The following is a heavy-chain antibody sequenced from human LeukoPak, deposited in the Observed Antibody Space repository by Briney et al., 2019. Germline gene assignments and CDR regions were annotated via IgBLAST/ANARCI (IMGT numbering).Heavy chain of an antibody. J-gene: IGHJ4*02. CDR2: ISGSGGST. V-gene: IGHV3-23*01. CDR1: GFTFSSYA. Sequence: PGGPLRLSCAASGFTFSSYAMSWVRQAPGKGLEWVSAISGSGGSTYYADSVKGRFTISRDNSKNTLYLQMNSLRAEDTAVYYCAKCNGGELLYDYWGQGTLVTVSS. CDR3: AKCNGGELLYDY. D-gene: IGHD3-10*01.